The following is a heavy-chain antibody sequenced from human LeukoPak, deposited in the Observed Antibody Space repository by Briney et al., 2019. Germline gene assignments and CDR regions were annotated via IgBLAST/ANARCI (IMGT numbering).Heavy chain of an antibody. J-gene: IGHJ5*02. CDR2: INHSGST. CDR1: GGSFSGYY. V-gene: IGHV4-34*01. CDR3: ARGRIAVAAGPVWFDP. Sequence: SETLSLTCAVYGGSFSGYYWSWIRQPPGKGLEWIGEINHSGSTNYNPSLKSRVTIFVKTSKNQFSLKLSSVTAADTAVYYCARGRIAVAAGPVWFDPWGQGTLVTVSS. D-gene: IGHD6-19*01.